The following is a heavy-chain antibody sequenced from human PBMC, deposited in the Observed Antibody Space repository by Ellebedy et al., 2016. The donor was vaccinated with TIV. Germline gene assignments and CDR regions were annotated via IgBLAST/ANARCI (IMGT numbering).Heavy chain of an antibody. D-gene: IGHD3-10*01. CDR3: ASSLTMLRGGMDV. J-gene: IGHJ6*02. CDR1: GGSIRSSY. V-gene: IGHV4-59*01. CDR2: IYYSGST. Sequence: MPSESLSLTCTVSGGSIRSSYWSWIRQPPGKGLEWIGYIYYSGSTNYNPSLKSRVTISVDTSKNQFSLKLSSVTAADTAVYYCASSLTMLRGGMDVWGQGTTVTVSS.